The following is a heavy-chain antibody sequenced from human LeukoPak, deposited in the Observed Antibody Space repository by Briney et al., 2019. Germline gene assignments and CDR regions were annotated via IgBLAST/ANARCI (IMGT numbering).Heavy chain of an antibody. V-gene: IGHV3-30*04. CDR1: GFTFSSYA. D-gene: IGHD2-2*01. Sequence: GGSLRLSCAASGFTFSSYAMHWVRQAPDKGLEWVTVISYEGSNKYYADSVKGRFTISRDNSKNTLYLQMNSLRAEDTAVYYCARDPPSDIVVVPAAPGGYWGQGTLVTVSS. J-gene: IGHJ4*02. CDR3: ARDPPSDIVVVPAAPGGY. CDR2: ISYEGSNK.